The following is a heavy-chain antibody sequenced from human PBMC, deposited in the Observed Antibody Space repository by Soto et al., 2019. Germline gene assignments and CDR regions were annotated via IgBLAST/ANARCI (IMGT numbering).Heavy chain of an antibody. CDR2: IVVGSGNT. CDR3: AADGGSFYDFWSGYYGGYYYGMDV. D-gene: IGHD3-3*01. CDR1: GFTFTSSA. V-gene: IGHV1-58*01. J-gene: IGHJ6*02. Sequence: SVKVSCKASGFTFTSSAVQWVRQARGQRLEWIGWIVVGSGNTNYAQKFQERVTITRDMSTSTAYMELSSLRSEDTAVYYCAADGGSFYDFWSGYYGGYYYGMDVWGQGTTVTVS.